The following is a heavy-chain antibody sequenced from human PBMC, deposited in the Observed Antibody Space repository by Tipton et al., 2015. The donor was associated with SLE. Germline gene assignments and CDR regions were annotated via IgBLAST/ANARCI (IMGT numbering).Heavy chain of an antibody. CDR1: GFTFGDYG. Sequence: QLVQSGGGLVQPGHSLRLSCTASGFTFGDYGLTWVRQAPGKGLEWVGIIRSKPYGGTTEYAASVKGRFSISRDDSNSIAYLQMNSLNTEDTAVYYCARWPPRVTGRTIDFWGQGTLLTVSS. CDR2: IRSKPYGGTT. J-gene: IGHJ3*01. D-gene: IGHD3-10*01. V-gene: IGHV3-49*04. CDR3: ARWPPRVTGRTIDF.